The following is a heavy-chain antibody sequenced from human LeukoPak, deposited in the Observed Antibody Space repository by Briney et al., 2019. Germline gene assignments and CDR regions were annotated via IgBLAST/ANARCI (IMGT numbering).Heavy chain of an antibody. D-gene: IGHD3-10*01. CDR1: GDSTNAYY. J-gene: IGHJ4*02. CDR3: ARVRDGPRGTHFDF. CDR2: IYYTGGT. Sequence: SETLSLTCTVPGDSTNAYYWGRIRQSPGKGLQYIGYIYYTGGTHYSLSLHSRVTMSIDTSKNQFSLKLHSVTAADTAMYYCARVRDGPRGTHFDFWGQGTLVTVSS. V-gene: IGHV4-59*01.